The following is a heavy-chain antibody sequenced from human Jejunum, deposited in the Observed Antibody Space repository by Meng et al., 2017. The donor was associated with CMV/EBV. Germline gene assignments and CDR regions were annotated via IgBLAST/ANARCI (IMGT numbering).Heavy chain of an antibody. D-gene: IGHD5-24*01. CDR2: IDTNTGNP. Sequence: VQLVQSWSELKQPGASVKVSCRPSGYTFTSYAINWVRQAPGQGPDWMGWIDTNTGNPTYDQGFTGRFVFSLDTSVSTAYLQINSLRADDTAVYYCARDSPLDGYSLLDYWGQGTLVTVSS. CDR1: GYTFTSYA. CDR3: ARDSPLDGYSLLDY. J-gene: IGHJ4*02. V-gene: IGHV7-4-1*02.